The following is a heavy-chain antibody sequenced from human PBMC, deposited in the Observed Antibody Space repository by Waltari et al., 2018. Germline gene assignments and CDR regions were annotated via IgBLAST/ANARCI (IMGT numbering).Heavy chain of an antibody. CDR3: TRHGSGSYYEFWYFDL. CDR1: GFTFSGSA. D-gene: IGHD1-26*01. J-gene: IGHJ2*01. Sequence: EVQLVESGGGLVQPGGSLKLSCAASGFTFSGSAMHWVRQASGKGLEWVGRIRSKANSYATAYAASVKGRFTISRDDSKNTAYLQMNSLKTEDTAVYYCTRHGSGSYYEFWYFDLWGRGTLVTVSS. V-gene: IGHV3-73*01. CDR2: IRSKANSYAT.